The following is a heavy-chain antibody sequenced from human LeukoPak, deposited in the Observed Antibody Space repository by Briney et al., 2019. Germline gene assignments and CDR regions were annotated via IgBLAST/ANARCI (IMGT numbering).Heavy chain of an antibody. V-gene: IGHV3-48*01. D-gene: IGHD2-15*01. CDR2: ISSSGSTI. J-gene: IGHJ4*02. CDR1: GFTFSSYS. Sequence: GGSLRLSCAASGFTFSSYSMNWVRQAPGKGLEWVSYISSSGSTIYYADSVKGRFTISRDNAKNSLYLQMNSLRAEDTAVYYCARAGYCSGGSCTPDYWGQGTLVTVSS. CDR3: ARAGYCSGGSCTPDY.